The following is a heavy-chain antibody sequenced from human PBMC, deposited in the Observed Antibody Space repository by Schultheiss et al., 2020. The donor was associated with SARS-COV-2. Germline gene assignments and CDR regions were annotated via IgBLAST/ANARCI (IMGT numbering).Heavy chain of an antibody. D-gene: IGHD5-24*01. V-gene: IGHV4-59*08. Sequence: GSLRLSCTVSGGSISSYYWSWIRQPPGKGLEWIGYIYYSGSTNYNPSLKSRVTISVDTSKNQFSLKLSSVTAADTAVYYCARQSGATDSDYWGQGTLVTVSS. CDR2: IYYSGST. J-gene: IGHJ4*02. CDR1: GGSISSYY. CDR3: ARQSGATDSDY.